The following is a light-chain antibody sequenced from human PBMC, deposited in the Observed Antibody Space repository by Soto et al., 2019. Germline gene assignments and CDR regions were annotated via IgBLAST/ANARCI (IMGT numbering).Light chain of an antibody. J-gene: IGLJ3*02. CDR2: FDR. CDR1: NIGSKG. Sequence: SYELTQPTSVSVAPGKTARITCGGNNIGSKGVHWYQQKPGQAPVLVIYFDRERPSGIPERFTGSNSGNTATLTISRVEAGDEADYYCQVWDSKGVFGGGTKLTVL. CDR3: QVWDSKGV. V-gene: IGLV3-21*04.